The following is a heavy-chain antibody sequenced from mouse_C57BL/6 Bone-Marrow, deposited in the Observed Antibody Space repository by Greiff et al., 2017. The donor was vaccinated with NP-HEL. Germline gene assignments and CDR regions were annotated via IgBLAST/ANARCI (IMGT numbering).Heavy chain of an antibody. CDR2: IGPGSGST. D-gene: IGHD1-1*01. Sequence: VKLVESGAELVKPGASVKISCKASGYTFTDYYINWVKQRPGQGLEWIGKIGPGSGSTYYNEKFKGKATLTADKSSRTSYMQLSSLTSEDSAVYFCASYYYGSSLDYWGQGTTLTVSS. J-gene: IGHJ2*01. CDR3: ASYYYGSSLDY. V-gene: IGHV1-77*01. CDR1: GYTFTDYY.